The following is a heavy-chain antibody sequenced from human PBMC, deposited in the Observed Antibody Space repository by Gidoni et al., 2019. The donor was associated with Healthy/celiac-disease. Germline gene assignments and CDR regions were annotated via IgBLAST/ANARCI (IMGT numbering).Heavy chain of an antibody. CDR2: ISSSSSYI. CDR3: ARAYYYDSSGYYSY. D-gene: IGHD3-22*01. V-gene: IGHV3-21*01. Sequence: EVQLVESGGGLVKPGGSRRLSCAASGFPFGSYSMNWVRQAPGKGLEWVSSISSSSSYIYYADSVNGRFTISRDNAKNSLYLQMNSLRAEDTAVYYCARAYYYDSSGYYSYWGQGTLVTVSS. CDR1: GFPFGSYS. J-gene: IGHJ4*02.